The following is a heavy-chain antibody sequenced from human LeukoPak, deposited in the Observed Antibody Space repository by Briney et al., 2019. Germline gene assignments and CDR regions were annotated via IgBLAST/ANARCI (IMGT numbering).Heavy chain of an antibody. V-gene: IGHV3-21*01. D-gene: IGHD3-10*01. CDR2: ISSSSSYI. CDR3: ARGGDGSGSPLYYYYYYGMDV. Sequence: GGSLRLSCAASGFTFDTYDMTWVRQAPGKGLEWVSSISSSSSYIYYADSVKGRFTISRDNAKNSLYLQVNSLRAEDTAVYYCARGGDGSGSPLYYYYYYGMDVWGQGTTVTVSS. J-gene: IGHJ6*02. CDR1: GFTFDTYD.